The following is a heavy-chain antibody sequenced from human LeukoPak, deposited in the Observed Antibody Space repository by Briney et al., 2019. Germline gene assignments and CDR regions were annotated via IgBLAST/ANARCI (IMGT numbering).Heavy chain of an antibody. D-gene: IGHD2-8*01. CDR1: GFTFSSYA. CDR2: ISYDGSNK. V-gene: IGHV3-30-3*01. Sequence: GRSLRLSCAASGFTFSSYAMHWVRQAPGKGLEWVAVISYDGSNKYYADSVKGRFTISRDNSKKTLYLQMNSLRAEDTAVYYCARALLTSYYYGMDVWGQGTTVTVSS. CDR3: ARALLTSYYYGMDV. J-gene: IGHJ6*02.